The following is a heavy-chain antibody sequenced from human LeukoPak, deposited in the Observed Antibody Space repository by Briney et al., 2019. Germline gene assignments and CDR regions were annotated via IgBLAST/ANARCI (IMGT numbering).Heavy chain of an antibody. V-gene: IGHV3-23*01. Sequence: PGGSLRLSCAASGFTFSSYAMSWVRQAPGKGLEWVSAISGSGGSTYHADSVKGRFTIPRDNSKNKLYLQMNSLRAEDTAVYYCARVRDYGSGLDYWGQGTLVTVSS. J-gene: IGHJ4*02. CDR2: ISGSGGST. CDR1: GFTFSSYA. D-gene: IGHD3-10*01. CDR3: ARVRDYGSGLDY.